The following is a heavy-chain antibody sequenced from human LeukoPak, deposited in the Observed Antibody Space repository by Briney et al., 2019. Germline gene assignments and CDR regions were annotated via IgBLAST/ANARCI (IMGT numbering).Heavy chain of an antibody. D-gene: IGHD3-3*01. J-gene: IGHJ4*02. CDR3: AREGAVFWSGYTHYRTYYFDY. CDR1: GYTFTGYY. V-gene: IGHV1-2*02. Sequence: GASVKVSCKASGYTFTGYYMHWVRQAPGQGLEWMGWINPNSGGTNYAQKFQGRVTMTRDTSISTAYMELSRLRSDDTAVYYCAREGAVFWSGYTHYRTYYFDYWGQGPLVTVSS. CDR2: INPNSGGT.